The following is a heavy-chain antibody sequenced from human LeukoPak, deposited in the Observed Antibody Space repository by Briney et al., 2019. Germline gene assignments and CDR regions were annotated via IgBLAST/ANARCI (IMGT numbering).Heavy chain of an antibody. V-gene: IGHV4-4*07. CDR2: LYNSGST. CDR1: GGSISSYY. CDR3: ARSAFLVTAPGLYYFDY. Sequence: SESLSLTCTVSGGSISSYYWSWIRPPAGKGLEWIGHLYNSGSTNHNPSLKGRVTLSVATSKNQFSLHLSSVTAADTAVYYCARSAFLVTAPGLYYFDYWGQGTLVAVSS. J-gene: IGHJ4*02. D-gene: IGHD6-13*01.